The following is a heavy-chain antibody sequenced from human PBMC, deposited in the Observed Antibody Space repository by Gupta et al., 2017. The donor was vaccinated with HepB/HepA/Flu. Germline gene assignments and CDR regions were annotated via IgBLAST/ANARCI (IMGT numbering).Heavy chain of an antibody. D-gene: IGHD3-9*01. Sequence: DVQRVESGGGLVQPGEYLRLSCADSGFTFRTYWLSWVRQAPGKGLEWLAHMNQDGSERIYLDSVTGRFTISRDNAKNSLYLQMNSLRADDSAVYFCGTYTGSYWVCDIWGQGTMVTVSS. J-gene: IGHJ3*02. CDR2: MNQDGSER. CDR1: GFTFRTYW. V-gene: IGHV3-7*01. CDR3: GTYTGSYWVCDI.